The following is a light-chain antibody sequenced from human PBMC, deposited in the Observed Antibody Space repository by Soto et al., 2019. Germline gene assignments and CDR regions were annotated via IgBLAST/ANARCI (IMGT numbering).Light chain of an antibody. CDR3: QQYITYSPWP. J-gene: IGKJ1*01. V-gene: IGKV1-5*01. CDR2: DAS. CDR1: QSISTW. Sequence: DIQMTQSPSTLSASVGERVTITCRASQSISTWLAWYQQKPGKAPKLLIYDASNLENGVPSRFSGSGSGTEFTLTITSLQPDDFATYYCQQYITYSPWPFGQGPKVDIK.